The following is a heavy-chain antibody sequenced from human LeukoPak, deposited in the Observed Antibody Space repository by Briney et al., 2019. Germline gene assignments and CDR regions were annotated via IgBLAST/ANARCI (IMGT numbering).Heavy chain of an antibody. CDR2: IYYSGST. CDR1: GGSISSYY. CDR3: ARGITILGVIGPHFDY. D-gene: IGHD3-3*01. V-gene: IGHV4-59*01. Sequence: PSETLSLTCTVSGGSISSYYWSWIRQPPGKGLEWIGYIYYSGSTNYNPSLKSRVTMSVDTSKNQFSLKLSSVTAADTAVYYCARGITILGVIGPHFDYWGQGTLVTVSS. J-gene: IGHJ4*02.